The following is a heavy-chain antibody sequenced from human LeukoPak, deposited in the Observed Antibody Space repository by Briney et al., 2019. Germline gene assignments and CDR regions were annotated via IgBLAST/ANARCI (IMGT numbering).Heavy chain of an antibody. Sequence: PGGSLRLSCAASGFIFTSYTMNWVRQAPGKGLECVSSISNNNDHIYYADSVKGRFTISRDNAKNSLYLQMNSLRAEDTAVYYCARGKSTSSSSFDYWGQGTLVTVSS. CDR3: ARGKSTSSSSFDY. CDR1: GFIFTSYT. V-gene: IGHV3-21*01. CDR2: ISNNNDHI. D-gene: IGHD6-6*01. J-gene: IGHJ4*02.